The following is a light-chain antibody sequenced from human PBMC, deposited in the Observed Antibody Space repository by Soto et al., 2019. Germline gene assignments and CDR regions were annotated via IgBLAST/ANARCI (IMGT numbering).Light chain of an antibody. CDR2: KAS. CDR3: QRYDSLRT. V-gene: IGKV1-5*03. J-gene: IGKJ1*01. CDR1: QTISQW. Sequence: DIQMTQSPSTLSATEGDRVIITCRAGQTISQWLAWYRQKPGGAPKLLIYKASVLESGVPSRFSGSGSGTEFTLTITRLEPEDFAMYYCQRYDSLRTFGQGAKV.